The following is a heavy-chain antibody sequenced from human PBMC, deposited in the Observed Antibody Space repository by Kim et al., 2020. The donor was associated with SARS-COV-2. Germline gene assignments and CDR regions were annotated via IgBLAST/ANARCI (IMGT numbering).Heavy chain of an antibody. CDR2: ISYDGSNK. CDR3: ARVFHTRQQLDIGY. V-gene: IGHV3-30*04. D-gene: IGHD6-13*01. Sequence: GGSLRLSCAASGFTFSSYAMHWVRQAPGKGLEWVAVISYDGSNKYYADSVKGRFTISRDNSKNTLYLQMNSLRAEDTAVYYCARVFHTRQQLDIGYWGQGTLVTVSS. CDR1: GFTFSSYA. J-gene: IGHJ4*02.